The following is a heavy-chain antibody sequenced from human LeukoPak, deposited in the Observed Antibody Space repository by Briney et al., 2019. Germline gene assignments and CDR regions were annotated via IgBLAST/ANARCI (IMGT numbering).Heavy chain of an antibody. J-gene: IGHJ4*02. D-gene: IGHD3-22*01. V-gene: IGHV1-69*13. CDR3: ASRTYFYDSSGYYYAPFDF. Sequence: SVNVSCKASGGTFSSHAISWVRQAPGQELDWMGGIIPILGTPNYAQKFQGRVTITADESTSTAYMELSSLRSDDTAVYYCASRTYFYDSSGYYYAPFDFWGQGTLVTVSS. CDR2: IIPILGTP. CDR1: GGTFSSHA.